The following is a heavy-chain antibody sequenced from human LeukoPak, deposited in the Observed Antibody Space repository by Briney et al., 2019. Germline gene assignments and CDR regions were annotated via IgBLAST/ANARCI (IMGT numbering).Heavy chain of an antibody. V-gene: IGHV3-53*01. CDR1: GFTVSSNY. CDR2: IYSGGTT. D-gene: IGHD4-17*01. CDR3: ARGPVTQFEI. J-gene: IGHJ3*02. Sequence: GGSLRLSCAASGFTVSSNYMSWVRQALGKGLEWVSVIYSGGTTYYADSVKGRFTISRDNSNNTLYLQMNSLRAEDTAVYYCARGPVTQFEIWGQGTILTVSS.